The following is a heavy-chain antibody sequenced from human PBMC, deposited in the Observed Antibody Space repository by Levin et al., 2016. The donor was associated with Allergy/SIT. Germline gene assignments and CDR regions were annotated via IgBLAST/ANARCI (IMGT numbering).Heavy chain of an antibody. J-gene: IGHJ3*02. D-gene: IGHD4-17*01. CDR3: TRADDYAMGGPDAFDI. CDR2: THYRSSKWFN. Sequence: WIRQSPSRGLEWLGRTHYRSSKWFNDYGESVKSRIIIRPDTNKNQFSLQLNSVTSEDTAVYYCTRADDYAMGGPDAFDIWGQGTMVTVSS. V-gene: IGHV6-1*01.